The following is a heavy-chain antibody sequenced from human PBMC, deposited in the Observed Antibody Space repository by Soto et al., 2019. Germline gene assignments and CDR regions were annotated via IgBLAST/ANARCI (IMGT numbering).Heavy chain of an antibody. Sequence: ASVKVSCKASGYTFTGYYMHWVRQAPGQGLEWMGWINPNSGGTNYAQKFQGWVTMTRDTSISTAYMELSRLRSDDTAVYYCARGAEYSSSSIYYYYYGMDVWGQGTTVTVSS. CDR2: INPNSGGT. CDR3: ARGAEYSSSSIYYYYYGMDV. J-gene: IGHJ6*02. V-gene: IGHV1-2*04. D-gene: IGHD6-6*01. CDR1: GYTFTGYY.